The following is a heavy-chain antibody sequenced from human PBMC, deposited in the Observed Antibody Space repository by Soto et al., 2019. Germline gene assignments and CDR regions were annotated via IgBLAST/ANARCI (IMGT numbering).Heavy chain of an antibody. D-gene: IGHD6-13*01. CDR3: GRDNAGIDWFDP. Sequence: PSETLSLTCTVSGVSISSYYWSWIRQPPGKGLEWIGYIYYSGSTNYNPSLKSRVTISVDTSKNQFSLKLSSVTAADTAVYYCGRDNAGIDWFDPWGQGTLVTVSS. CDR2: IYYSGST. V-gene: IGHV4-59*01. J-gene: IGHJ5*02. CDR1: GVSISSYY.